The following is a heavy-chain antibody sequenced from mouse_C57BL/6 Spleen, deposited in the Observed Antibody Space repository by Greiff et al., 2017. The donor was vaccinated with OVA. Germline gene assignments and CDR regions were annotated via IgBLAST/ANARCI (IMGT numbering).Heavy chain of an antibody. CDR2: ISGGGGNT. V-gene: IGHV5-9*01. Sequence: DVKLVESGGGLVKPGGSLKLSCAASGFTFSSYTMSWVRQTPEKRLEWVATISGGGGNTYYPDSVKGRFTISRDNAKNTLYLQMSSLRSEDTALYYCARHGSSSLYYFDYWGQGTTLTVSS. CDR1: GFTFSSYT. CDR3: ARHGSSSLYYFDY. D-gene: IGHD1-1*01. J-gene: IGHJ2*01.